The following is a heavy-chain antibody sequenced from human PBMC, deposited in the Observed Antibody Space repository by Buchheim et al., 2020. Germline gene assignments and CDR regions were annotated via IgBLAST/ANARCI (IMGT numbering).Heavy chain of an antibody. J-gene: IGHJ4*02. CDR3: ARDRHSGSPSLGY. CDR2: IWYDGSNK. V-gene: IGHV3-33*08. D-gene: IGHD1-26*01. Sequence: VQLVESGGGLVQPGGSLRLSCAASGFTFSSYEMNWVRQAPGKGLEWVAVIWYDGSNKYYADSVKGRFTISRDNSKNTLYLQMNSLRAEDTAVYYCARDRHSGSPSLGYWGQGTL. CDR1: GFTFSSYE.